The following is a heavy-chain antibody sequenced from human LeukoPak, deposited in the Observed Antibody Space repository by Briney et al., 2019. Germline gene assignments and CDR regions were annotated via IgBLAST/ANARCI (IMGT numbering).Heavy chain of an antibody. J-gene: IGHJ5*02. CDR1: GFTFSTYT. Sequence: PGGSLRLSCAASGFTFSTYTMNWVRQAPGKGLEWVSSISGSGKNIYYTDSVKGRFTISRDNSKNSLYLQMNSLRADDTAVYYCARGFPNWFDPGGERTLVTVSP. V-gene: IGHV3-21*01. CDR2: ISGSGKNI. CDR3: ARGFPNWFDP.